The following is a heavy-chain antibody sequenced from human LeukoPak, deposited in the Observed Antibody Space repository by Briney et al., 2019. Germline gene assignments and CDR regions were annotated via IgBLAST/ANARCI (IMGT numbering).Heavy chain of an antibody. CDR3: ARRRYYDSTGYFE. V-gene: IGHV4-39*01. J-gene: IGHJ1*01. Sequence: SETLSLTCTVSGDYISSSSYYWGWIRQSPGTGLEWIGDIYHSGRTYYNPSLKSRVAISIDTSKNKFSLRLRSMTAADTAVFYCARRRYYDSTGYFEWGRGTLVTVSS. CDR2: IYHSGRT. CDR1: GDYISSSSYY. D-gene: IGHD3-22*01.